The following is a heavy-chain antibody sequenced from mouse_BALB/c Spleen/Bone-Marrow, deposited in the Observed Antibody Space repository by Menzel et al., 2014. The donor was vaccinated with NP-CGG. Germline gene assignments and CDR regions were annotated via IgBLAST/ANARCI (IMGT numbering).Heavy chain of an antibody. CDR1: GYTFTDYA. J-gene: IGHJ2*01. D-gene: IGHD2-2*01. CDR3: ARSGGYDYFDY. CDR2: ISTYYGDA. V-gene: IGHV1S137*01. Sequence: VQLQQSGAELVRPGVSVKISCKGSGYTFTDYAMHWVKQSHAKSPEWIGVISTYYGDASYNQKFKGKATMTVDKSSSTAYMELARLTSEDSAIYYCARSGGYDYFDYWGQGTTLTVSS.